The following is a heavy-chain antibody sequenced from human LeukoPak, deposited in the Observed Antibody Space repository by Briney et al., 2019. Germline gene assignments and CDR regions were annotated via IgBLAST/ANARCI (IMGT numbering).Heavy chain of an antibody. V-gene: IGHV3-53*01. Sequence: GGSLRLSCAASGLTVGFKCMSWVRQAPGKGLEWVSIIYSGGSTYYADSVKGRFTISRDSSENTVYLQMNSLGAEDTAVYYCAARDCSTTSCYGGLFDYWGQGTLVTVSS. CDR3: AARDCSTTSCYGGLFDY. CDR1: GLTVGFKC. J-gene: IGHJ4*02. CDR2: IYSGGST. D-gene: IGHD2-2*01.